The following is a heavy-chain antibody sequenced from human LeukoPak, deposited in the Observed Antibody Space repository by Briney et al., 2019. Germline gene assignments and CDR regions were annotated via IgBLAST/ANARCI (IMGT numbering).Heavy chain of an antibody. CDR3: ARALSGDYRDAFDI. CDR1: GFTFDDYG. V-gene: IGHV3-20*04. J-gene: IGHJ3*02. Sequence: GGALRLSCAASGFTFDDYGMSWVRQAPGKGLEWVSCINWNGGSTGYADSVKGRFTISRGNAKNSLYLQMNSLRVEDTALYYCARALSGDYRDAFDIWGQGTMVTVSS. CDR2: INWNGGST. D-gene: IGHD4-11*01.